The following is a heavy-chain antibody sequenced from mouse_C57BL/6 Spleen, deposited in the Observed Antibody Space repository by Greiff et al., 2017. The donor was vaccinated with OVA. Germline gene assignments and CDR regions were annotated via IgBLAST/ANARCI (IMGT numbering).Heavy chain of an antibody. D-gene: IGHD2-2*01. CDR1: GYTFTSYW. Sequence: QVQLQQPGAELVKPGASVKMSCKASGYTFTSYWITWVKQRPGQGLEWIGDIYPGSGSTNYNEKFKSKATLTVDTSSSTAYMQLSSLTSEDSAVYYCANYGYGRAWFAYWGQGTLVTVSA. CDR3: ANYGYGRAWFAY. CDR2: IYPGSGST. V-gene: IGHV1-55*01. J-gene: IGHJ3*01.